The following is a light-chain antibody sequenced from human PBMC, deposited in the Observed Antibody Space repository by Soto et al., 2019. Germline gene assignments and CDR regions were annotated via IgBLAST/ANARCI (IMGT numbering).Light chain of an antibody. V-gene: IGKV1-6*02. CDR2: VAS. J-gene: IGKJ1*01. Sequence: IPMPQSPSSLSASVGDRVTITCQASRYIRNDLCWYQQKPRKAPKVLIYVASRLQDGVASRFSGSGSGTDFTLTISSLQPEDFATYYCLRYYDYPWTFGQGTKVDIK. CDR3: LRYYDYPWT. CDR1: RYIRND.